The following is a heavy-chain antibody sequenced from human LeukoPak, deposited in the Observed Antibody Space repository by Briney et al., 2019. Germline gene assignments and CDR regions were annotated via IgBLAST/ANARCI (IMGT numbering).Heavy chain of an antibody. D-gene: IGHD2-2*01. CDR2: IKNKANSYTM. J-gene: IGHJ4*02. V-gene: IGHV3-72*01. Sequence: GGSLRLSCAASGFTFSDHYMDWVRQAPGKGLEWVGRIKNKANSYTMESAASGNGRFTLSREDSKTALSLKMSSLKTEPTAVYYCTREGRYCSSTSCYVCLDFWGQGTLVTVSS. CDR3: TREGRYCSSTSCYVCLDF. CDR1: GFTFSDHY.